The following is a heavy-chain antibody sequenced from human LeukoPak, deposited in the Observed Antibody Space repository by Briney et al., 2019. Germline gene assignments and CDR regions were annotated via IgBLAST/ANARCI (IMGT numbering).Heavy chain of an antibody. Sequence: SETLSLTCSVSGGSISNYYWDWIRQPPGKGLEWIGYASYSGSTSYNPSLKSRVTISVDMSKNQFSLKLTSVTAADTAVYYCARRDESAGYYYWFDPWGQGTLVTVSS. CDR2: ASYSGST. J-gene: IGHJ5*02. CDR1: GGSISNYY. CDR3: ARRDESAGYYYWFDP. D-gene: IGHD3-22*01. V-gene: IGHV4-59*01.